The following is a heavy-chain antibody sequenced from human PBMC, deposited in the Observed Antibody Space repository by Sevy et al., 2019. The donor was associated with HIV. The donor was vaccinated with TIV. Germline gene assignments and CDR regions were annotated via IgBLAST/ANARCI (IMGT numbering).Heavy chain of an antibody. CDR1: GYSFTSHW. CDR2: IYPDDSDT. D-gene: IGHD3-22*01. Sequence: GESLKISCQASGYSFTSHWIAWVRQMPGKGLEWMGIIYPDDSDTRYSPSFQGQVTFSADKSIFTAYLQWSSLKASDTAIYYCATSRSGYFDGSGYYIYWGQGTQVTVSS. J-gene: IGHJ4*01. CDR3: ATSRSGYFDGSGYYIY. V-gene: IGHV5-51*01.